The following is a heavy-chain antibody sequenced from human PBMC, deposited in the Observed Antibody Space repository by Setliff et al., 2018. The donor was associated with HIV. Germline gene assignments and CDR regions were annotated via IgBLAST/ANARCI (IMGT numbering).Heavy chain of an antibody. D-gene: IGHD3-10*01. CDR2: MSTSSSYI. CDR3: ARARGSVGYYGSGTMYHMDV. Sequence: GSLRLSCAASGFTFSSYSMNWVRQAPGKGLEWVSYMSTSSSYIYYADSVKGRFTISRDNAKNSLYLQMNSLRVEDTATYYCARARGSVGYYGSGTMYHMDVWGKGTTVTVSS. J-gene: IGHJ6*03. CDR1: GFTFSSYS. V-gene: IGHV3-21*04.